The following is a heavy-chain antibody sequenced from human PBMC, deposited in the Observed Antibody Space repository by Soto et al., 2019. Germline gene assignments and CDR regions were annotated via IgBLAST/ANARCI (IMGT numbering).Heavy chain of an antibody. CDR1: GFTFGDYA. J-gene: IGHJ4*02. V-gene: IGHV3-49*04. D-gene: IGHD3-10*01. CDR2: IRSKAYGGTT. CDR3: TRVLLWFGESPGY. Sequence: LRLSCTASGFTFGDYAMSWVRQAPGKGLEWVGFIRSKAYGGTTEYAASVKGRFTISRDDSKSIAYLQMNSLKTEDTAVYYCTRVLLWFGESPGYWGQGTLVTVSS.